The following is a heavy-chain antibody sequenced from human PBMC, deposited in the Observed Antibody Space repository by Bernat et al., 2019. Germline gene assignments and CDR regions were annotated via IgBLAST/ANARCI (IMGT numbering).Heavy chain of an antibody. CDR1: GFTFSSYG. J-gene: IGHJ6*03. V-gene: IGHV3-33*01. CDR2: IWYDGSNK. CDR3: ARDSGYYDFWSGYYYYYYYYMDV. D-gene: IGHD3-3*01. Sequence: QVQLVESGGGVVQPGRSLRLSCAASGFTFSSYGMHWVRQAPGKGLEWVAVIWYDGSNKYYADSVKGRFTISRDNSKNTLYLQMNSLRAEDTAVYYCARDSGYYDFWSGYYYYYYYYMDVWGKGTTVTVSS.